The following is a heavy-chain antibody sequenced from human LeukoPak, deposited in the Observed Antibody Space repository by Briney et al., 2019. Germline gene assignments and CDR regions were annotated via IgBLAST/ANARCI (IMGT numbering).Heavy chain of an antibody. Sequence: PGRSLRLSCAASGFTFSSYAMSWVRQAPGKGLEWVSTISGSGGSAYYADSVKGRFIISRDNSKNTLYLQMNSLRAEDTAEYYCAKDRYDSSGYYSDFDAFDIWGQGTMVTVSS. V-gene: IGHV3-23*01. CDR3: AKDRYDSSGYYSDFDAFDI. CDR2: ISGSGGSA. CDR1: GFTFSSYA. J-gene: IGHJ3*02. D-gene: IGHD3-22*01.